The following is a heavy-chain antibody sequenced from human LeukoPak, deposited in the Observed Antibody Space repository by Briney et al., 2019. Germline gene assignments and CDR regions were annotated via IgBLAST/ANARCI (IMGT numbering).Heavy chain of an antibody. D-gene: IGHD4-17*01. J-gene: IGHJ4*02. CDR3: ARGATVTTLDY. CDR2: IYYSGST. CDR1: GGSISSGDYY. V-gene: IGHV4-30-4*08. Sequence: PSETLSLTCTVSGGSISSGDYYWGWTRQPPGKGLEWIGYIYYSGSTYYNPSLKSRVTISVDTSKNQFSLKLSSVTAADTAVYYCARGATVTTLDYWGQGTLVTVSS.